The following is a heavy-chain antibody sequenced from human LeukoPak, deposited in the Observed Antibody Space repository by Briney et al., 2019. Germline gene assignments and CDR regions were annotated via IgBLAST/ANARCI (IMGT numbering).Heavy chain of an antibody. V-gene: IGHV3-21*01. Sequence: GGSLRLSCAASGFTFSSYSMNWVRQAPGKGLEWVSSISSSSSYIYYADSVKGRFTISRDNSKNTLYLQMNSLRAEDTAVYYCARDSRLSGRYGEVDYWGQGTLVTVSS. CDR3: ARDSRLSGRYGEVDY. J-gene: IGHJ4*02. CDR1: GFTFSSYS. CDR2: ISSSSSYI. D-gene: IGHD4-17*01.